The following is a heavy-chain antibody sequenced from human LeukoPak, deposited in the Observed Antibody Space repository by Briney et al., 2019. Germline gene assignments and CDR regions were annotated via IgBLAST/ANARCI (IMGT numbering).Heavy chain of an antibody. J-gene: IGHJ6*02. Sequence: PGGSLRLSCAASGFTVSSNYMSWVRQAPGKGLEWVSVIYSGGSTYYADSVKGRFTISRDNAKNSRYLQMNSLRDEDTAVYYCARDLYSSSGGMDVWGQGTTVTVSS. CDR1: GFTVSSNY. V-gene: IGHV3-53*01. D-gene: IGHD6-6*01. CDR3: ARDLYSSSGGMDV. CDR2: IYSGGST.